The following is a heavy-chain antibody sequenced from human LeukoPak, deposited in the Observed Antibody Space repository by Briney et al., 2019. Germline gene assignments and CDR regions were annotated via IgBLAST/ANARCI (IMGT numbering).Heavy chain of an antibody. J-gene: IGHJ4*02. CDR2: IYYSGRT. V-gene: IGHV4-59*01. D-gene: IGHD5-24*01. CDR3: ARGDGYNTFDY. Sequence: SEXLSLTCTVSGGSISRYYWSWLRQPPGKGLEWIGYIYYSGRTNYNPSLKSRVTISVDTSKNQFSLNLSSVTAADTAVYYCARGDGYNTFDYWGQGTLVTVSS. CDR1: GGSISRYY.